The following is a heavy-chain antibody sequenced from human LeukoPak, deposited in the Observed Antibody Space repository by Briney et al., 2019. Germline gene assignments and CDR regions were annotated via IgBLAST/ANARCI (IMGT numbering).Heavy chain of an antibody. Sequence: SETLSLTCSVTGGSISSYYWSWIRQPAGKGLEWIGRIYSSGSTNYNPSLKSRVTMSEDTSKNQFSLNLSSVTAADTAVYYCARRGYYDSTSYFSLWGQGTLVTVSS. V-gene: IGHV4-4*07. D-gene: IGHD3-22*01. CDR1: GGSISSYY. J-gene: IGHJ4*02. CDR3: ARRGYYDSTSYFSL. CDR2: IYSSGST.